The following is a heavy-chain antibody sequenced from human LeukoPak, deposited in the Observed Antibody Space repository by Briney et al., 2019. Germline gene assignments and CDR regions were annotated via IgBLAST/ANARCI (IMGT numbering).Heavy chain of an antibody. D-gene: IGHD1-1*01. CDR3: ARETSGTLDV. J-gene: IGHJ3*01. CDR1: GDTVSAKSAT. V-gene: IGHV6-1*01. CDR2: TYYRSQWFY. Sequence: SQTLSLTCAISGDTVSAKSATWTWIRQSPSGGLEWLGRTYYRSQWFYAYAVSVKGRLTINPDTSKNQFSLQLNSVTPEDTAVYYCARETSGTLDVWGQGTLVTVSS.